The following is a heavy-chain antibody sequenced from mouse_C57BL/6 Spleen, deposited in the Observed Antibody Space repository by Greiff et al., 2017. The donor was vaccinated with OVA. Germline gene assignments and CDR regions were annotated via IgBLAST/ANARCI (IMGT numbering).Heavy chain of an antibody. CDR1: GYTFTDYN. CDR3: ARGSMVTTTVDY. D-gene: IGHD2-2*01. V-gene: IGHV1-22*01. CDR2: INPNNGGT. J-gene: IGHJ2*01. Sequence: EVQLQQSGPELVKPGASVKMSCKASGYTFTDYNMHWVKQSHGKSLEWIGYINPNNGGTSYNQKFKGKATLTVNKSSSTAYMELRSLTSEDSAVYYCARGSMVTTTVDYWGQGTTLTVSS.